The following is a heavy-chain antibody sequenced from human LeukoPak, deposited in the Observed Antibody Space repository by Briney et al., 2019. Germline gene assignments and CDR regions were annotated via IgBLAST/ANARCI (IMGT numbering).Heavy chain of an antibody. J-gene: IGHJ6*02. CDR1: GFTLDDYG. CDR2: INWNGGST. Sequence: PGGSLRLSCAASGFTLDDYGMSWVRQTPGKGLEWVSGINWNGGSTGYADAVKGRFTISRDNAKNSLYLQMNSLRAEDAALYYCARGLGAAAGIYYYCGMDVWGQGTTVTVSS. D-gene: IGHD6-13*01. CDR3: ARGLGAAAGIYYYCGMDV. V-gene: IGHV3-20*04.